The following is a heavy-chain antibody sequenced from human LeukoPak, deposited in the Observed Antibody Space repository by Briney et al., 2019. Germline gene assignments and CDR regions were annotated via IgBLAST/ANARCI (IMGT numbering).Heavy chain of an antibody. J-gene: IGHJ4*02. D-gene: IGHD1-20*01. CDR1: GYTFTGYY. Sequence: ASVKVSCKASGYTFTGYYMHWVRQAPGQGLEWMGWINPNSGGTNYAQKFQGRVTMTRDTSISTAYMELSRLRSDDTAVYYCARPAGGITGTFQPDYWGQGTLVTVSS. V-gene: IGHV1-2*02. CDR2: INPNSGGT. CDR3: ARPAGGITGTFQPDY.